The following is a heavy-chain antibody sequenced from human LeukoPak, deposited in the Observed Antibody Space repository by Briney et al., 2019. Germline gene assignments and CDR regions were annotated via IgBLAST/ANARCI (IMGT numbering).Heavy chain of an antibody. CDR2: INPSRGST. CDR1: GYTFTSYY. J-gene: IGHJ4*02. CDR3: ARTYYEILTGYYSYFDY. D-gene: IGHD3-9*01. Sequence: ASVKVSCKASGYTFTSYYMHWVRQAPGQGLEWMGVINPSRGSTSYPQKFQGRVTMTRDTSTSTVYMELSSLRSEDTAVYYRARTYYEILTGYYSYFDYWGQGTLVTVSS. V-gene: IGHV1-46*01.